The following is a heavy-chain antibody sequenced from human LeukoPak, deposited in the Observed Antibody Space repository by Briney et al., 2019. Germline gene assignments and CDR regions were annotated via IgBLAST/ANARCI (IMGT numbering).Heavy chain of an antibody. D-gene: IGHD3-9*01. CDR1: ALTFSSYW. CDR3: ASSSSLAGYSAFDI. Sequence: GGSLRLSCAASALTFSSYWMHWLRQAPGKGLVWVSRIKSDGSSTTYADSVKGRFTISRDNAKNTLYLQMNSLRAEDTAVYYCASSSSLAGYSAFDIWGQGTMVTVSS. CDR2: IKSDGSST. V-gene: IGHV3-74*01. J-gene: IGHJ3*02.